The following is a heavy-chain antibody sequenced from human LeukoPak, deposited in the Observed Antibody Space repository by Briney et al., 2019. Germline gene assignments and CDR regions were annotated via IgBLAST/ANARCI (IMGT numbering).Heavy chain of an antibody. CDR1: GYTFTSYD. D-gene: IGHD2-2*01. Sequence: ASVKVSCKASGYTFTSYDINWVRQATGQGLEWMGWMNPNSGNTGYAQKFQGRVTMTRNTSISTAYMELSSLRSEDTAVYYCARGPPAFGRGGSTAEKNNYGGQGTLVTVSS. CDR2: MNPNSGNT. V-gene: IGHV1-8*01. CDR3: ARGPPAFGRGGSTAEKNNY. J-gene: IGHJ4*02.